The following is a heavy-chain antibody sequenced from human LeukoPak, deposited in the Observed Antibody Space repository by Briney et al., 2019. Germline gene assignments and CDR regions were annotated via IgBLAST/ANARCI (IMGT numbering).Heavy chain of an antibody. V-gene: IGHV3-30*04. CDR1: GFTFSSYA. CDR3: ARAAGGYRGYFDY. D-gene: IGHD5-12*01. CDR2: ISYDGSNK. J-gene: IGHJ4*02. Sequence: HPGRSLRLSCAASGFTFSSYAMHWVRQAPGKGLEWVAVISYDGSNKYYADSVKGRFTISRDNSKNTLYLQMNSLRAEDTAVYYCARAAGGYRGYFDYWGQGTLVTVSS.